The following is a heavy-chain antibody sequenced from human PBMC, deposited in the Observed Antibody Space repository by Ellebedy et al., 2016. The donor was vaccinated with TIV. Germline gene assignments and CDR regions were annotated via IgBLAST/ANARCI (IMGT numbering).Heavy chain of an antibody. J-gene: IGHJ5*02. D-gene: IGHD5/OR15-5a*01. CDR2: IKQDGSEK. Sequence: PGGSLRLSCAPSGFTFSSYWTSWVRQAPGKGLEWVANIKQDGSEKYYVDSVKGRFTISRDNAKNSLYLQMNSLRAEDTAVYYCARDQGVSNWFDPWGQGTLVTVSS. CDR1: GFTFSSYW. V-gene: IGHV3-7*01. CDR3: ARDQGVSNWFDP.